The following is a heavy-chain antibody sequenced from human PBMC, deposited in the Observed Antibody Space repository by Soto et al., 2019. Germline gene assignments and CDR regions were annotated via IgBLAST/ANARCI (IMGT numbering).Heavy chain of an antibody. J-gene: IGHJ4*02. CDR2: ISAHNGNT. Sequence: QVHLVQSGAEVKKPGASVKVSCKGSGYIFTTYGITWVRQAPGQGLEWMGWISAHNGNTNYAQKLQGRVTVTIDTSTSTAYMELRNLRSDDTAVYYCARGRYVDYWGQGALVTVSS. V-gene: IGHV1-18*01. CDR1: GYIFTTYG. D-gene: IGHD1-1*01. CDR3: ARGRYVDY.